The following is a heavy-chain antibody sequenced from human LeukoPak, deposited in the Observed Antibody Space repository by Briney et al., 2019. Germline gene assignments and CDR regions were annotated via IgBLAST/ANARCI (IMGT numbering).Heavy chain of an antibody. Sequence: ASVKVSCKVSGYTLTELSMHWVRQAPGKGLEWMGGFDPEDGETIYAQKFQGRVTMTGDTSTDTAYMELSSLRSEDTAVYYCATNRYSGSYGVLYYFDYWGQGTLVTVSS. CDR1: GYTLTELS. D-gene: IGHD1-26*01. J-gene: IGHJ4*02. CDR3: ATNRYSGSYGVLYYFDY. V-gene: IGHV1-24*01. CDR2: FDPEDGET.